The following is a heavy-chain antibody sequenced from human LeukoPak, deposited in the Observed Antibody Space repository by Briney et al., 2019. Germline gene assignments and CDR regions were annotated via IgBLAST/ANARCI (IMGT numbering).Heavy chain of an antibody. CDR3: ASSGAYYGSGSYSWFGP. CDR2: INYSGST. V-gene: IGHV4-59*01. D-gene: IGHD3-10*01. Sequence: SETLSLTCTVSGGSISSYYWRWIRQPPGKGLVWISHINYSGSTNYNPSLKSRVTISVDTSKNQFSLKLSSVTAADTAVYYCASSGAYYGSGSYSWFGPWGQGTLVTVSS. J-gene: IGHJ5*02. CDR1: GGSISSYY.